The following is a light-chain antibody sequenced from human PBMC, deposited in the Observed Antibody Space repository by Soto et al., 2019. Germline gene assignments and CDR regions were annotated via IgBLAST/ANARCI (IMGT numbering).Light chain of an antibody. CDR2: RAS. V-gene: IGKV3-15*01. Sequence: IVMTQSPATLSVSPGDTASLSCSACQTIYSNVAWYQQRPGQAPSLIIYRASSRATGVPARFSGSGSGTEFTLTISSLQSEDFALYYCQQYENLWTFGQGTKVDIK. CDR3: QQYENLWT. J-gene: IGKJ1*01. CDR1: QTIYSN.